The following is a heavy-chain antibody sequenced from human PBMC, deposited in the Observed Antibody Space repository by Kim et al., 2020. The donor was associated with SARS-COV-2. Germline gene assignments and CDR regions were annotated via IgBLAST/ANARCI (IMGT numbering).Heavy chain of an antibody. Sequence: GGSLRLSCAASGFPFSTFAMSWARQAPGKGLEWVSTISDSGLRTHYADSVKGRFTISRDNSRSTLFLQMNYLRAEDTAIYYCDASDYWGQRSLVTVSS. CDR1: GFPFSTFA. CDR3: DASDY. V-gene: IGHV3-23*01. CDR2: ISDSGLRT. J-gene: IGHJ4*02.